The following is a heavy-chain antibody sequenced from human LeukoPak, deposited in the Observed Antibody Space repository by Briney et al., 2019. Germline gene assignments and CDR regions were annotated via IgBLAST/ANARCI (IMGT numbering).Heavy chain of an antibody. CDR2: IYYSGST. D-gene: IGHD3-16*01. V-gene: IGHV4-39*07. CDR1: GGSISSSSYY. Sequence: PSETLSLTCTVSGGSISSSSYYWGWIRQPPGKGLEWIGSIYYSGSTYYNPSLKSRVTISVDTSKNQFSLKLSSVTAADTAVYYCASLAGYDYVWGIGGAFDIWGQGTMVTVSS. J-gene: IGHJ3*02. CDR3: ASLAGYDYVWGIGGAFDI.